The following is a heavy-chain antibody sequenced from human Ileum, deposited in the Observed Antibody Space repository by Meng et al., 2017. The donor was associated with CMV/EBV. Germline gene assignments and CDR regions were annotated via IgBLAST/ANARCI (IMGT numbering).Heavy chain of an antibody. V-gene: IGHV4-34*02. CDR2: VNNRGRT. CDR3: ASGRLQFTPSALQH. Sequence: HLQQWGAGLLKPSGPLSLTCAVSGEPLNGFFCSWIRQPPGRGLEWIGEVNNRGRTNYNPSLKSRLTISIDTSKRQLSLMVTSVTAADSAIYYCASGRLQFTPSALQHWGPGTLVTVSS. J-gene: IGHJ1*01. CDR1: GEPLNGFF. D-gene: IGHD5-24*01.